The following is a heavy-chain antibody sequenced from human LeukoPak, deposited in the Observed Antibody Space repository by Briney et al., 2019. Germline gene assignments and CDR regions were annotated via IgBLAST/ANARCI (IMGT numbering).Heavy chain of an antibody. CDR3: ARTTMVRGTYYMDV. CDR1: GFTFSSYS. D-gene: IGHD3-10*01. V-gene: IGHV4-59*01. Sequence: KPGGSLRLSCAASGFTFSSYSMNWVRQPPGKGLEWIGSIYYSGSTNYNPSLKSRVTISVDTSKNQFSLKLSSVTAADTAVYYCARTTMVRGTYYMDVWGKGTTVTISS. J-gene: IGHJ6*03. CDR2: IYYSGST.